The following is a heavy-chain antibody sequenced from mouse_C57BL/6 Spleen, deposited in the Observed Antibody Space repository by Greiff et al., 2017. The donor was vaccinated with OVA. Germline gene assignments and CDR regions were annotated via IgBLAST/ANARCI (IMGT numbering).Heavy chain of an antibody. D-gene: IGHD2-5*01. CDR2: ISSGGSYT. CDR1: GFTFSSYG. J-gene: IGHJ1*03. Sequence: EVKLEESGGDLVKPGGSLKLSCAASGFTFSSYGMSWVRQTPDKRLEWVATISSGGSYTYYPDSVKGRFTISRDNAKNTLYLQMSSLKSEDTAMYYCARESNYGYWYFDVWGTGTTVTVSS. CDR3: ARESNYGYWYFDV. V-gene: IGHV5-6*02.